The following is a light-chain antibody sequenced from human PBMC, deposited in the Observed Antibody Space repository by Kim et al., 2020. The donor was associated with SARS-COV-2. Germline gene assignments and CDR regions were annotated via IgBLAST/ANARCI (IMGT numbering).Light chain of an antibody. J-gene: IGKJ1*01. V-gene: IGKV3-20*01. CDR3: QQYGRSPPWT. CDR2: GAS. CDR1: QSVSSGY. Sequence: EIVLTHSPGTLSLSPGERATLSCRASQSVSSGYLGWYQQKPGQAPRLLIYGASSRATGIPDRFSGSGSGTDFTLTISRLEPEDFAVYYCQQYGRSPPWTFGQGTKVDIK.